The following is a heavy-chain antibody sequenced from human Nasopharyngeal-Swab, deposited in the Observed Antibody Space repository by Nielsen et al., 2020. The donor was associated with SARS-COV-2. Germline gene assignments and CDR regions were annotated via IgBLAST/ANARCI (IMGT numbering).Heavy chain of an antibody. CDR3: ARGTTIFGVVITPFDY. V-gene: IGHV4-59*13. CDR1: GGSISSYY. CDR2: IYYSGST. Sequence: SETLSLTCTVSGGSISSYYWSWIRQPPGKGLEWIGYIYYSGSTNYNPSLKSRVTISVDTSKNQFSLKLSSVTAADTAVYYCARGTTIFGVVITPFDYWGQETLVTVSS. J-gene: IGHJ4*02. D-gene: IGHD3-3*01.